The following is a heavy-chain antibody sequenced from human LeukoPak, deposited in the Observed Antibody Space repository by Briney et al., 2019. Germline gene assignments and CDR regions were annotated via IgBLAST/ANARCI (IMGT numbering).Heavy chain of an antibody. CDR1: GFTFSNAW. V-gene: IGHV3-15*01. Sequence: GGSLRLCCAASGFTFSNAWMSWVRQAAGKGLEWVGRIKSKTDGGTTDYAAPVKGRFTISRDDSKNTLYLQMNSLKTEDTAVYYCTTDHWWELTQFDYWGQGTLVTVSS. CDR2: IKSKTDGGTT. CDR3: TTDHWWELTQFDY. D-gene: IGHD1-26*01. J-gene: IGHJ4*02.